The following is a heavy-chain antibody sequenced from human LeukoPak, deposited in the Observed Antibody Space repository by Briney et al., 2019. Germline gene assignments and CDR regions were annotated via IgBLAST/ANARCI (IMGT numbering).Heavy chain of an antibody. D-gene: IGHD5-18*01. CDR1: GYTFSGYY. CDR3: ARGLDTAMVTYYYYMDV. J-gene: IGHJ6*03. CDR2: VNPNSGDT. Sequence: ASVKVSCKASGYTFSGYYMHWVRQAPGQGLEWMGCVNPNSGDTNYAQKFQGSVTMTRDTSISTVYMELSRLRSDDTAVYYCARGLDTAMVTYYYYMDVWGKGTTVTVSS. V-gene: IGHV1-2*02.